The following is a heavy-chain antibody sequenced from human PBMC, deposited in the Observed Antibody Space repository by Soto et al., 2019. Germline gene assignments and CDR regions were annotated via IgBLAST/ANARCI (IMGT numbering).Heavy chain of an antibody. J-gene: IGHJ4*02. Sequence: PGGSLRLSCAASGFTFSSYAMSWVRQAPGKGLEWVSSISSGSGYIYYADSVEGRFTISRDNAKNSLYLQMNSLRAEDTAVYYCARVGDGIIDYWGQGTLVTVSS. D-gene: IGHD1-20*01. CDR2: ISSGSGYI. CDR1: GFTFSSYA. V-gene: IGHV3-21*01. CDR3: ARVGDGIIDY.